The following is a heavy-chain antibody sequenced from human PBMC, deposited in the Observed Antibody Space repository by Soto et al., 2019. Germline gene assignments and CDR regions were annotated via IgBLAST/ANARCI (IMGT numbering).Heavy chain of an antibody. Sequence: LTCAVSGYSISSGYYWGWIRQPPGKGLEWIGSIYHSGSTYYNPSLKSRVTISVDTSKNQFSLKLSSVTAADTAVYYCARDGFWSGYYTRYYYGMDVWGQGTTVTVSS. D-gene: IGHD3-3*01. CDR3: ARDGFWSGYYTRYYYGMDV. J-gene: IGHJ6*02. V-gene: IGHV4-38-2*02. CDR1: GYSISSGYY. CDR2: IYHSGST.